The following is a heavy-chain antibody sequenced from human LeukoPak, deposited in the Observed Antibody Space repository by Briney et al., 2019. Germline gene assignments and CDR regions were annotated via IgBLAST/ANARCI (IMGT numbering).Heavy chain of an antibody. J-gene: IGHJ4*02. CDR2: IRSKSNSYAT. D-gene: IGHD3-10*01. CDR1: GFTFSGSA. V-gene: IGHV3-73*01. CDR3: TRLEKPSGFDY. Sequence: GGSLKLSCAASGFTFSGSAMHWVRQASGKGLEWVGRIRSKSNSYATAYAASVKGRFTISRDDSKNTAYLQMNSLKTEDTAVYYCTRLEKPSGFDYWGQGTLVTVSS.